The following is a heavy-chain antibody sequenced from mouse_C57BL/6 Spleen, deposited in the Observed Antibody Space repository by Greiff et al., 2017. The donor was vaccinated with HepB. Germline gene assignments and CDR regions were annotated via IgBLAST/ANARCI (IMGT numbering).Heavy chain of an antibody. CDR3: ANDGYYGY. D-gene: IGHD2-3*01. J-gene: IGHJ2*01. Sequence: EVKLMESGPELVKPGASVKMSCKASGYTFTDYNMHWVKQSHGKSLEWIGYINPNNGGTSYNQKFKGKATLTVSKSSSTAYMEHRSLTSEDSAVYYCANDGYYGYWGQGTTLTVSS. CDR1: GYTFTDYN. CDR2: INPNNGGT. V-gene: IGHV1-22*01.